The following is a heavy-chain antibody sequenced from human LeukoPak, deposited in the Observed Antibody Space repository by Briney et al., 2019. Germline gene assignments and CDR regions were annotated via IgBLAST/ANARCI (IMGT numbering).Heavy chain of an antibody. J-gene: IGHJ4*02. CDR2: IREDGTEK. CDR3: ARHVGISF. D-gene: IGHD7-27*01. Sequence: GGCLRLSCTASGFTFSGAWMTWVRQAPGKGLEWVANIREDGTEKNYVDSVKGRFTISRDNAKNSLFLQMSNLRDDDTAIYYCARHVGISFWGQGTLVTVSS. CDR1: GFTFSGAW. V-gene: IGHV3-7*01.